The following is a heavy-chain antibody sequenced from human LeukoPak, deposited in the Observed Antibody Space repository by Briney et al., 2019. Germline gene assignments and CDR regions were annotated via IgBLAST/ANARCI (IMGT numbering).Heavy chain of an antibody. CDR2: ISGDGGST. CDR3: AKSQGYCSSTSCRPYSSSWPFNY. D-gene: IGHD2-2*01. Sequence: AGGSLRLSCAASGFTFDDYAMHWVRQAPGKGLEWVSLISGDGGSTYYADSVKGRFTISRDNSKNSLYLQMNSLRIEDTALYYCAKSQGYCSSTSCRPYSSSWPFNYWGQGTLVTVSS. J-gene: IGHJ4*02. CDR1: GFTFDDYA. V-gene: IGHV3-43*02.